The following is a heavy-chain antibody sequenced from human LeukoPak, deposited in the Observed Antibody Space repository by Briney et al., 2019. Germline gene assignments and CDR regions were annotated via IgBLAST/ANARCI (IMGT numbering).Heavy chain of an antibody. J-gene: IGHJ4*02. D-gene: IGHD3-9*01. Sequence: SETLSLTCTVSGGSISNYYLTWIRQPPGKGLEWIGYMYHSGSANYNPSLKSRATISVDTSKNQFSLKLSSLTAADTAVYYCAILTNYFNGVYEWWGQGTLVTVSS. CDR3: AILTNYFNGVYEW. CDR1: GGSISNYY. CDR2: MYHSGSA. V-gene: IGHV4-59*01.